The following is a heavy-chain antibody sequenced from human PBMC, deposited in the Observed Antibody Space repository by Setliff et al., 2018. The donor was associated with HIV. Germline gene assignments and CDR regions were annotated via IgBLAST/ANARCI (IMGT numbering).Heavy chain of an antibody. Sequence: PGGSLRLSCVASGFTFIHYGRHWVRQAPGKGLEWVAVIWYDGNNKYDADSVKGRFTISRDNSKNTLYLQMNSLRAEDTAVYYCAKDAGSYSYVHENFQHWGQGTLVTVS. V-gene: IGHV3-33*06. CDR1: GFTFIHYG. D-gene: IGHD5-18*01. CDR2: IWYDGNNK. CDR3: AKDAGSYSYVHENFQH. J-gene: IGHJ1*01.